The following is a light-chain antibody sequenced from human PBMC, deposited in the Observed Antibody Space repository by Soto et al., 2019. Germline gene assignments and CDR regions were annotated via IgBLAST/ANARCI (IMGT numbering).Light chain of an antibody. CDR2: EGS. V-gene: IGLV2-23*03. CDR1: SSDFGIYDL. J-gene: IGLJ2*01. Sequence: QSVLTQPASVSGSPGQSITISCTATSSDFGIYDLVSWYQQYPGKAPKVIIFEGSKRPSGVSDRFSGSTSGNTASLTISGLQAEDEADYHCCSYAGNRTVVFGGGTKLTVL. CDR3: CSYAGNRTVV.